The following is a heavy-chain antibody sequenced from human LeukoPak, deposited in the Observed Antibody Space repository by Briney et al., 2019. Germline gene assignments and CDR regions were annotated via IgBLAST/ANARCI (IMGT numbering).Heavy chain of an antibody. Sequence: GGSLRLSCAASGFTFSSYWMHWVRQAPGKGLVWVSRIKSDGSSTSCADSVKGRFTISRDNAKNTLYLQMNSLRAEDTAVYYCARRGAVADAFDIWGQGTMVTVSS. D-gene: IGHD4-23*01. CDR3: ARRGAVADAFDI. V-gene: IGHV3-74*01. CDR1: GFTFSSYW. CDR2: IKSDGSST. J-gene: IGHJ3*02.